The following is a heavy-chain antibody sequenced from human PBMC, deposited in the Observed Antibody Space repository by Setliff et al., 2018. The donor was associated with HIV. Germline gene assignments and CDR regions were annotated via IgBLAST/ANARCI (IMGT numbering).Heavy chain of an antibody. CDR2: ISSSGVM. CDR3: ARSPAGEGATGTPEY. CDR1: GFTFSAYS. J-gene: IGHJ4*02. Sequence: GESLKISCAASGFTFSAYSMNWVRQAPGKGLEWISYISSSGVMYYADSVGGRFTISRDNGKNSLYLQMNSLRAEDTAVYYCARSPAGEGATGTPEYWGQGTRVTVSS. D-gene: IGHD1-26*01. V-gene: IGHV3-48*01.